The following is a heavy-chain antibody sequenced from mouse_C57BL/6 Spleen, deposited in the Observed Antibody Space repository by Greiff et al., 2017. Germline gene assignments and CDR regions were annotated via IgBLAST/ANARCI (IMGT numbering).Heavy chain of an antibody. CDR2: IDPGDGDT. CDR1: GYAFSSSW. Sequence: QVQLQQSGPELVKPGASVKISCKASGYAFSSSWMNWVKQRPGKGLEWIGRIDPGDGDTNYNGKFKGKATLTADKSSSTAYMQLSILTSEDSAVYLGSRSGYSGWYFDVWGTGTTVTVSS. J-gene: IGHJ1*03. D-gene: IGHD3-1*01. V-gene: IGHV1-82*01. CDR3: SRSGYSGWYFDV.